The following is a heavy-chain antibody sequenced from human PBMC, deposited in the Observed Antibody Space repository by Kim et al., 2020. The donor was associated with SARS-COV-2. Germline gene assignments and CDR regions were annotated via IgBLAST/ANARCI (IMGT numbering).Heavy chain of an antibody. CDR2: ISSSSSYT. V-gene: IGHV3-11*05. Sequence: GGSLRLSCAASGFTFSDYYMSWIRQAPGKGLEWVSYISSSSSYTNYADSVKGRFTISRDNAKNSLYLQMNSLRAEDTAVYYCARANGRGIAAAGTWGFDYWGQGILVTVAS. CDR1: GFTFSDYY. D-gene: IGHD6-13*01. J-gene: IGHJ4*02. CDR3: ARANGRGIAAAGTWGFDY.